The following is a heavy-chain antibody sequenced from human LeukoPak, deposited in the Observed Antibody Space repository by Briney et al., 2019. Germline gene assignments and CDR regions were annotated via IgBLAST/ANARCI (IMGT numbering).Heavy chain of an antibody. V-gene: IGHV3-30*02. CDR1: GFTFSTYG. D-gene: IGHD6-6*01. J-gene: IGHJ6*03. CDR3: AKDXSTSPFYYYYYYMDV. Sequence: PGGSLRLSCAASGFTFSTYGIHWVRQAPGKGLEWVTFIRYDGSNKYYADSVMGRFTISRDNSKNTVYLQMNSLRTDDTAVYYCAKDXSTSPFYYYYYYMDVWGTGTTVTVSS. CDR2: IRYDGSNK.